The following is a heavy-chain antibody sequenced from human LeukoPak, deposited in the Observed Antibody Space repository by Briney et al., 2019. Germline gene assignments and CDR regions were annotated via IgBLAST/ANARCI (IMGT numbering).Heavy chain of an antibody. CDR1: GFTFSSYS. CDR3: ARDLGYCSSTSCYNRWFDP. CDR2: ISSSGTYV. D-gene: IGHD2-2*02. Sequence: GGSLRLSCAASGFTFSSYSINWVRQAPGKGLEWVSSISSSGTYVYYADSVKGRFTISRDNAKNSLYLQMNSLRVEDTAVYYCARDLGYCSSTSCYNRWFDPWGQGTLVTVSS. J-gene: IGHJ5*02. V-gene: IGHV3-21*01.